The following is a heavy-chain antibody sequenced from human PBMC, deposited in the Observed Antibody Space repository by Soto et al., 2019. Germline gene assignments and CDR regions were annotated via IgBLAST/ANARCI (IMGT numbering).Heavy chain of an antibody. CDR3: AFWNDAFDI. CDR1: GDSGTSYL. J-gene: IGHJ3*02. Sequence: GPALNLSCTVCGDSGTSYLISCVRQMPGKGLEWMGRIDPSDSYTNYSPSFQGHVTISADKSISTAYLQWSSLKASDTAMYYCAFWNDAFDIWGQGTRVTVSS. CDR2: IDPSDSYT. D-gene: IGHD3-3*01. V-gene: IGHV5-10-1*01.